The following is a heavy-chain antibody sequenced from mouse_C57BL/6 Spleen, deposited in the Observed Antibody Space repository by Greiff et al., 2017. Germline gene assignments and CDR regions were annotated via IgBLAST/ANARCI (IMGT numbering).Heavy chain of an antibody. Sequence: QVQLKESGPELVKPGASVKISCKASGYSFTSYYIHWVKQRPGQGLEWIGWIYPGSGNTKYNEKFKGKATLTADTSSSTAYMQLSSLTSEDSAVYDCAREEDYGSSYYFDYWGQGTTLTVSS. CDR3: AREEDYGSSYYFDY. J-gene: IGHJ2*01. D-gene: IGHD1-1*01. CDR2: IYPGSGNT. V-gene: IGHV1-66*01. CDR1: GYSFTSYY.